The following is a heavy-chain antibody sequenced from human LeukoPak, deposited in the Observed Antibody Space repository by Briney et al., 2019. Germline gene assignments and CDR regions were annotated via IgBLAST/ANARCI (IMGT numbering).Heavy chain of an antibody. CDR1: GFSFSDHA. CDR3: ARDPSSGWYLKGWFDP. D-gene: IGHD6-19*01. CDR2: IRFDGTTT. J-gene: IGHJ5*02. V-gene: IGHV3-30*02. Sequence: GGSLRLSCGASGFSFSDHAMHWVRQAPDKGVEGVAFIRFDGTTTDYTDSVKGRFTISRDNAKTSLYLQMNSLSAEDTAVYYCARDPSSGWYLKGWFDPWGQGTLVTVSS.